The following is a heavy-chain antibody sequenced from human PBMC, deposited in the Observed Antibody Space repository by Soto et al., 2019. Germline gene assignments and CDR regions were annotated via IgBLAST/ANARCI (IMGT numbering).Heavy chain of an antibody. J-gene: IGHJ4*02. V-gene: IGHV1-3*01. CDR2: INAGNGNT. D-gene: IGHD6-6*01. CDR3: ARDPSIGARPSPLYFDY. CDR1: GYTFTSYA. Sequence: QVQLVQSGAEVKKPGASVKVSCKASGYTFTSYAMHWVRQAPGQRLEWMGWINAGNGNTKYSQKFQGRVTITRDTSASTAYKELSSLRSEATAVYYWARDPSIGARPSPLYFDYWGQGTLVTVA.